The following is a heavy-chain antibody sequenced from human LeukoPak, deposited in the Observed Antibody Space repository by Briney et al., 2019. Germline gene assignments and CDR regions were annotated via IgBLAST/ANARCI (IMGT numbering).Heavy chain of an antibody. J-gene: IGHJ3*02. Sequence: PSETLSLTCAVYGGSFSGYYWSWTRQPPRKGLEWMGEINHSGSTNYNPSLKNRVTISVDTPMNQFSLKLSSVTAADTAVYYCARANWLVRDAFDIWGQGTMVTVSS. D-gene: IGHD6-19*01. CDR3: ARANWLVRDAFDI. CDR1: GGSFSGYY. V-gene: IGHV4-34*01. CDR2: INHSGST.